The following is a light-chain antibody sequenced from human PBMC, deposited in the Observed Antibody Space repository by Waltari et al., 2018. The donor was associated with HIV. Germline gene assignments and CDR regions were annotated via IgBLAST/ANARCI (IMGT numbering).Light chain of an antibody. V-gene: IGKV3-15*01. CDR3: QQYDDWTV. CDR1: HGINNN. Sequence: EAVMTQSPATLSVSPGETATLSCRASHGINNNLAWYQQKPGQAPGLLIFDTSARATGIPDRFSGSGSGTEFTLTISSLQSEDFAVYYCQQYDDWTVFGGGTKVDIK. CDR2: DTS. J-gene: IGKJ4*01.